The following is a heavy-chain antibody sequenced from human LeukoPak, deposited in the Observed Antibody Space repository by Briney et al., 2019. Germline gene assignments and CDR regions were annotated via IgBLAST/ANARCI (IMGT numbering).Heavy chain of an antibody. V-gene: IGHV1-2*02. CDR2: INPNSGGT. CDR1: GYTFTGYY. D-gene: IGHD3-9*01. CDR3: AIGLRYFDWLSPFDY. J-gene: IGHJ4*02. Sequence: GASVKVSCKASGYTFTGYYMHWVRQAPGQGREWMGWINPNSGGTNYAQKFQGRVTMTRDTSISTAYMELSRLRSDYTAVYYCAIGLRYFDWLSPFDYWGQGTLVTVSS.